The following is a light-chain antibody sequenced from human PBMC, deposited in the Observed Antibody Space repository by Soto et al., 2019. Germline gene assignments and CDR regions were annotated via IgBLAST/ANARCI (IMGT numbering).Light chain of an antibody. CDR3: CSYAGNLVA. J-gene: IGLJ3*02. CDR2: DVN. CDR1: SSDIGGYDC. V-gene: IGLV2-11*01. Sequence: QSALTQPRSVSGSPGQSVTISCTGTSSDIGGYDCVSWYQQYPGRAPKLIIYDVNKRPSGVPDRFSGSKSGNTASLTISGPQAEDEADYCCCSYAGNLVAFGGGTKVTVL.